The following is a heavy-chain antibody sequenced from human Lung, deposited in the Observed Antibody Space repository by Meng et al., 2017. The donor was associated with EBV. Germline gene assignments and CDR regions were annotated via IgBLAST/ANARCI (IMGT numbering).Heavy chain of an antibody. D-gene: IGHD4-11*01. CDR2: ISDTGHNK. CDR3: AIIPYSNA. Sequence: VQLCEAGVGGVQPGRSLRRTCAAAGFDFDPYAVHWVRQAPGKGLEWVAIISDTGHNKYFADSVRGRFTISRDNSKHMVSLQMNSLRPGDTATYYCAIIPYSNAWGQGTLVTVSS. J-gene: IGHJ5*02. CDR1: GFDFDPYA. V-gene: IGHV3-30-3*01.